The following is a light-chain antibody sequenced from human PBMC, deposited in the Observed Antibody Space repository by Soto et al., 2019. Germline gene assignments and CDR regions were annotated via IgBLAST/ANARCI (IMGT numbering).Light chain of an antibody. CDR2: GAS. CDR1: QSVSSN. V-gene: IGKV3-15*01. J-gene: IGKJ1*01. Sequence: IVVTQPPATLSASPCERASLSGRASQSVSSNLAWYQQKPGQAPRLLTYGASTRATGIPARFSGSGSGTEFTLTINSLQPEDFAVYYCQQYCRWPRTFGQGTKVDIK. CDR3: QQYCRWPRT.